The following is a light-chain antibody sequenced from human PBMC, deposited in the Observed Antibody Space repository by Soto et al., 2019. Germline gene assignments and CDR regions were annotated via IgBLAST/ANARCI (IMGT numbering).Light chain of an antibody. J-gene: IGKJ1*01. Sequence: EIVLTQSPATLSLSPGERATLSCRASQSVSSYLAWYQQKPGQAPRLLIYDASNRATGIPARFSGSGSGTDFTLTISSLEPEDFAVDYCQQRSNWPPTWTFGQGTKVE. CDR2: DAS. CDR1: QSVSSY. CDR3: QQRSNWPPTWT. V-gene: IGKV3-11*01.